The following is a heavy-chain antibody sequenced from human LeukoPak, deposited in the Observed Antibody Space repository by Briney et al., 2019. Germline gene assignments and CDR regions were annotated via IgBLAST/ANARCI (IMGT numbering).Heavy chain of an antibody. Sequence: SETLSLTCTVSGGSISSYYWSWIRQPPGKGREWIGYIYYSGSTNYTPSLKSRVTISVDTSKNQFSLKLSSVTAADTAVYYCARDGPGGDAFDIWGQGTMVTVSS. CDR1: GGSISSYY. D-gene: IGHD3-10*01. J-gene: IGHJ3*02. V-gene: IGHV4-59*01. CDR2: IYYSGST. CDR3: ARDGPGGDAFDI.